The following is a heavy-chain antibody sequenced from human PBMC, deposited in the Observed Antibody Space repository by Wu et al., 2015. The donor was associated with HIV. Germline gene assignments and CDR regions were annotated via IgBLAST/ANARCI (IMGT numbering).Heavy chain of an antibody. CDR3: ARDRGYYGSGSYYNEYFDY. CDR1: GYTFTRYY. J-gene: IGHJ4*02. CDR2: INPSGGST. Sequence: QVQLVQSGAEVKKPGASVKVSCKASGYTFTRYYMHWVRQAPGQGLEWMGIINPSGGSTSYAQKFQGRVTMTRDTSTSTVYMELSSLRSEDTAVYYCARDRGYYGSGSYYNEYFDYWGQGTLVTVSS. V-gene: IGHV1-46*01. D-gene: IGHD3-10*01.